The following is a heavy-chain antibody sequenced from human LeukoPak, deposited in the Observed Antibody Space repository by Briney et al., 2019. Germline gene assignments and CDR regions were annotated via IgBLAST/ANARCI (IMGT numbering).Heavy chain of an antibody. V-gene: IGHV3-23*01. CDR2: ISNRDGSST. CDR3: AKRSGSPRPEYFDY. CDR1: GFSFSDYV. Sequence: AGGSLRLSCVGSGFSFSDYVMTWVRQAPGKGLEWVSAISNRDGSSTDYADSVRGRFTISRDNSKNTVYLQMNSLRDEDTAVYYCAKRSGSPRPEYFDYWGQGTLVTVSS. J-gene: IGHJ4*02. D-gene: IGHD1-14*01.